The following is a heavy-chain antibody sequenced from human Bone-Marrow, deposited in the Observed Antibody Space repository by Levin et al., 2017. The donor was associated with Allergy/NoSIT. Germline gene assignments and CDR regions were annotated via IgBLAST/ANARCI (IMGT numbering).Heavy chain of an antibody. CDR1: GFTFSSYD. D-gene: IGHD2-2*01. Sequence: GGSLRLSCAASGFTFSSYDMHWVRQATGRGLEWVSAIGTAADSYYSGSVKGRFTVSRDNAKNSFYLQMNSLRAGDTAVYYCSRLALPRYCTSNSGSDSGYYFDYWGQGTLVTVSS. CDR3: SRLALPRYCTSNSGSDSGYYFDY. CDR2: IGTAADS. J-gene: IGHJ4*02. V-gene: IGHV3-13*04.